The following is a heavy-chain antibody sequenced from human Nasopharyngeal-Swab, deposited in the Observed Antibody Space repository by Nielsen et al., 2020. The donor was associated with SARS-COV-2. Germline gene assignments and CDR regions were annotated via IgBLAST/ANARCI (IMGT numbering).Heavy chain of an antibody. CDR2: IFPLYGSV. V-gene: IGHV1-69*13. J-gene: IGHJ4*02. CDR3: ARGIEYSSSSWFEY. Sequence: SVKVSCKTSGGTLTTYSIAWVRQAPGQGLEWMGRIFPLYGSVDYAQRFQGSVTITADASTNTAHMELSSLRSEDTAMYYCARGIEYSSSSWFEYWGQGTLVTVSS. D-gene: IGHD6-6*01. CDR1: GGTLTTYS.